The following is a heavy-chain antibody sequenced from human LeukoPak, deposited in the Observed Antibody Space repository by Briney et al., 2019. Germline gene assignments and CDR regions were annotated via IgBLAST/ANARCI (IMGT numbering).Heavy chain of an antibody. J-gene: IGHJ4*02. D-gene: IGHD5-18*01. CDR1: GGSISSYY. V-gene: IGHV4-59*01. Sequence: SETLSLTYTVSGGSISSYYWSWIRQPPGKGLEWIGYIYYSGSTNYNPSLKSRVTISVDTSKNQFSLKLSSVTAADTAVYYCARHVDTAMVTIDYWGQGTLVTVSS. CDR3: ARHVDTAMVTIDY. CDR2: IYYSGST.